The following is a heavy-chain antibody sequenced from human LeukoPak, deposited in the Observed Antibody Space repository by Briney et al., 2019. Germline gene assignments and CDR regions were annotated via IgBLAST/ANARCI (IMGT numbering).Heavy chain of an antibody. D-gene: IGHD3-22*01. Sequence: GGSLRLSCAASEFTFGSYWMHWVRQAPGKGLVWVSRINSDGSTTSYADSVKGRFTISRDNAKNTLYLQVNSLRAEDTAVYYCARAGYYDSSGYYSHWGQGTLVTVSS. J-gene: IGHJ4*02. CDR2: INSDGSTT. V-gene: IGHV3-74*01. CDR3: ARAGYYDSSGYYSH. CDR1: EFTFGSYW.